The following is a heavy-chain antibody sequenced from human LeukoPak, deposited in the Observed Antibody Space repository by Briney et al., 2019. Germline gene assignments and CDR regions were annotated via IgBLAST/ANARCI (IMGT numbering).Heavy chain of an antibody. CDR2: IYTSGST. D-gene: IGHD1-26*01. Sequence: SETLSLTCTVSGGSISSYYWSWIRQPAGKGLEWIERIYTSGSTNYNPSLKSRVTMSVDTSKNQFSLKLSSVTAADTAVYYCARGRGVGAGNWFDPWGQGTLVTVSS. CDR1: GGSISSYY. J-gene: IGHJ5*02. CDR3: ARGRGVGAGNWFDP. V-gene: IGHV4-4*07.